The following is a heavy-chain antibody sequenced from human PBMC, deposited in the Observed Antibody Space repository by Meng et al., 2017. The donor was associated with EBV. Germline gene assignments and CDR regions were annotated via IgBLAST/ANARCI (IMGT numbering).Heavy chain of an antibody. CDR1: AGSISSSSYY. V-gene: IGHV4-39*01. CDR3: ARHRDRQDYGDYMVFYYFDY. CDR2: IYYSGTT. J-gene: IGHJ4*02. Sequence: QLQLQESGPGLVKPSETLSLTCTVSAGSISSSSYYWGWIRQPPGKGLEWIGSIYYSGTTHYSPSLKSRVTISVDTSKNQFSLKLSSVTAADTAVYYCARHRDRQDYGDYMVFYYFDYWGQGTLVTVSS. D-gene: IGHD4-17*01.